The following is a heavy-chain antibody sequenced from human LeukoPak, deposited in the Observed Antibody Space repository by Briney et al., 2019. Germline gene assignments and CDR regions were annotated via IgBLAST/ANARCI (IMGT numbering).Heavy chain of an antibody. CDR1: GGTFSSYA. V-gene: IGHV1-69*13. CDR3: ARARSPSSGYLLRDHNWFDP. D-gene: IGHD3-22*01. Sequence: ASVKVSCKASGGTFSSYAISWVRQAPGQGLEWMGGIIPIFGTANYVQKFQGRVTITADESTSTAYMELSSLRSEDTAVYYCARARSPSSGYLLRDHNWFDPWGQGTLVTVSS. J-gene: IGHJ5*02. CDR2: IIPIFGTA.